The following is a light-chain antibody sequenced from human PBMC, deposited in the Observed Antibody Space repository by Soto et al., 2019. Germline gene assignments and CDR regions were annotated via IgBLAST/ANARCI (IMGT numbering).Light chain of an antibody. CDR1: SSDVGYYNY. Sequence: QSALTQPASVSGSPGQSITLSCTGTSSDVGYYNYVSWYQQHPNKAPKLIIYDVSNRPSGVSNRFSGSKSGNTASLTISGLQAEDEADYYCSSYTSGSIPVFGGGTKVTVL. V-gene: IGLV2-14*01. CDR2: DVS. CDR3: SSYTSGSIPV. J-gene: IGLJ2*01.